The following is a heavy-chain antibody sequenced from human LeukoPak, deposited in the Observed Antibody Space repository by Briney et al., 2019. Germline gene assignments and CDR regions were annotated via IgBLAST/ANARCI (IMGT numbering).Heavy chain of an antibody. J-gene: IGHJ4*02. Sequence: SQTLSLTCAVSGGSISSGGYSWSWIRQPPGKGLEWIGYIYHSGSTYYNPSLKSRVTISVDRPKNQFSLKLSSVTAADTAVYYCARATIQLWFGYDHWGQGTLVTVSS. CDR3: ARATIQLWFGYDH. D-gene: IGHD5-18*01. CDR1: GGSISSGGYS. CDR2: IYHSGST. V-gene: IGHV4-30-2*01.